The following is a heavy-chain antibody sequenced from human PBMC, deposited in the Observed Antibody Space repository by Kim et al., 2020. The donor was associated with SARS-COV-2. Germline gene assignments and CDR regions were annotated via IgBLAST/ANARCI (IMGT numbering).Heavy chain of an antibody. V-gene: IGHV3-30*12. Sequence: GRSLRLSCAVSGSPFSTHGMHWVRQAPGKGLEWVAVIVDNGRERHYADSVKGRFIVSKDNAKNMLYLDMASLRAEDTAVYYCARWAGTSNGGYCLDYWG. CDR2: IVDNGRER. CDR1: GSPFSTHG. CDR3: ARWAGTSNGGYCLDY. J-gene: IGHJ4*01. D-gene: IGHD2-21*02.